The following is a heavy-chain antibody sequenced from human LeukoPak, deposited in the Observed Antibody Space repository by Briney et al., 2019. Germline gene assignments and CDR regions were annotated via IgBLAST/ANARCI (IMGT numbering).Heavy chain of an antibody. CDR2: MSTSGGTI. V-gene: IGHV3-48*03. D-gene: IGHD6-6*01. Sequence: GGSLRLSCAASGFSFSSYEMNWVRQAPGKGLEWISYMSTSGGTIYYADSVKGRFTISRGNAKNYLYLQMNSLGAEDTAVYYCATHTSSSIYWGQGTLVTVSS. CDR3: ATHTSSSIY. CDR1: GFSFSSYE. J-gene: IGHJ4*02.